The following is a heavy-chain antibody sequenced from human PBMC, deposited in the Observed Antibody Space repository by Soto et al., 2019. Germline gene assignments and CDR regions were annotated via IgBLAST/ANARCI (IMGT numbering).Heavy chain of an antibody. V-gene: IGHV3-23*01. D-gene: IGHD3-10*01. J-gene: IGHJ4*02. CDR2: ISGSTGNT. CDR1: GFTFSSYS. Sequence: GGSLRLSCAASGFTFSSYSMNWVRQAPGKGLEWVSTISGSTGNTYYADSVKGRFTISRDNSKNTLYLQMNSLRAEDTAVYYCAKDLGELLFTYFYYWSQGNLVTVSS. CDR3: AKDLGELLFTYFYY.